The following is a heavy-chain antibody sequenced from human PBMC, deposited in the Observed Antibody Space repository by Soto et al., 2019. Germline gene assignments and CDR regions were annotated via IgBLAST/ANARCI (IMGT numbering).Heavy chain of an antibody. D-gene: IGHD3-22*01. J-gene: IGHJ3*02. CDR2: IYYSGST. CDR3: ARRVAYYDSSGYKTLNAFDI. Sequence: PSETLSLTCTVSGGSISSGGYYWSWIRQHPGKGLEWIGYIYYSGSTYYNPSLKSRVTISVDTSKNQFSLKLSSVTAADTAVYYCARRVAYYDSSGYKTLNAFDIWGQGTMDTGSS. V-gene: IGHV4-31*03. CDR1: GGSISSGGYY.